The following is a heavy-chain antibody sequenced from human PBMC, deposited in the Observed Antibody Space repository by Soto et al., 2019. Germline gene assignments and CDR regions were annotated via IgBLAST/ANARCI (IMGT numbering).Heavy chain of an antibody. J-gene: IGHJ4*02. V-gene: IGHV4-30-2*01. D-gene: IGHD1-26*01. CDR1: GGSISSDGYF. CDR2: IYHSGST. Sequence: SETLSLTCAVSGGSISSDGYFWSWIRQPPGKGLEWIGYIYHSGSTYYNPSLKSRVTISMDRSKNQFSLKLSSVTAADTAVYYSAARGPLPRYYCGQGTLLTVSS. CDR3: AARGPLPRYY.